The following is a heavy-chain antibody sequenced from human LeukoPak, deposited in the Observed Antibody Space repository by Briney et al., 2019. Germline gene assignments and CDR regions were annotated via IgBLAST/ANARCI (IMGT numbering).Heavy chain of an antibody. V-gene: IGHV3-48*01. J-gene: IGHJ4*02. CDR2: ISSGSSTI. Sequence: GGSLRLSCAASGFTFSSYSINWVRQAPGKGLEWVSYISSGSSTIYYADSVKGRFTISRDNAENSLYLQMNSLRVEDTAVFYCARGAAAGIYHFDFWGQGTLVTVSS. CDR3: ARGAAAGIYHFDF. CDR1: GFTFSSYS. D-gene: IGHD6-13*01.